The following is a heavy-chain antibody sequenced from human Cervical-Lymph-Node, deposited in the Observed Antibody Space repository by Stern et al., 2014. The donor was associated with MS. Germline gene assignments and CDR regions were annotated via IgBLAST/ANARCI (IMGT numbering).Heavy chain of an antibody. CDR3: ARDRGGGIPDQKWFDP. J-gene: IGHJ5*02. Sequence: EVQLVESGGGLVHPGGSLGLSCEGSGFTFDDYEMHWVRQAPGKGPEWVSGIHWNSGNMDYANSVKGRFTISRDNAKNSVYLQMNGLRVEDTAVYYCARDRGGGIPDQKWFDPWGQGTRVTVSS. V-gene: IGHV3-9*01. CDR1: GFTFDDYE. CDR2: IHWNSGNM. D-gene: IGHD2-2*01.